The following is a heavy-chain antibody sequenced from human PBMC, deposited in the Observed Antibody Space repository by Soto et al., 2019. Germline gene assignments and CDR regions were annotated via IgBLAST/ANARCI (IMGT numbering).Heavy chain of an antibody. D-gene: IGHD6-19*01. CDR3: TRRQFYYFGLDV. J-gene: IGHJ6*02. CDR1: GFSFSGSA. Sequence: QLMESGGALVQPGESLKLSCAASGFSFSGSAIQWVRQAPGKGLEWVGRIRTDANTYATAYAASVTGRFTISRDDSRNTAYLQMNSLKTEDTAVYFCTRRQFYYFGLDVWGQGTTVIVSS. CDR2: IRTDANTYAT. V-gene: IGHV3-73*02.